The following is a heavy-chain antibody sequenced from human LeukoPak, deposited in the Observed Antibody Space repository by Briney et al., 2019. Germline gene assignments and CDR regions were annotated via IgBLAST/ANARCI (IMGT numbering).Heavy chain of an antibody. CDR3: ARDPRYIAAAGTWVYYYYMDV. CDR2: INPNSGGT. Sequence: ASVKVSCKASGYTFTGYYMHWVRQAPGQGLEWMGWINPNSGGTNYAQKFQGRVTMTRDTSISTAYMELSRLRSDDTAVYYCARDPRYIAAAGTWVYYYYMDVWGKGTTVTVSS. D-gene: IGHD6-13*01. CDR1: GYTFTGYY. J-gene: IGHJ6*03. V-gene: IGHV1-2*02.